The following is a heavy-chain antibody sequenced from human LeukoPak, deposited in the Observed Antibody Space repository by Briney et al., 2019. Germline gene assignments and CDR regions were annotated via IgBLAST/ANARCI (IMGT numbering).Heavy chain of an antibody. V-gene: IGHV5-51*01. D-gene: IGHD4-17*01. CDR2: IYPGDSDT. CDR1: GYTFTNYW. CDR3: ARRGYGDSIDY. Sequence: GESLKISCKGSGYTFTNYWIGWVRRMPGKGLEGMGIIYPGDSDTRYSPSFQGQVTISADKSISTAYLQWSSLKASDTAMYYCARRGYGDSIDYWGQGTLVTVSS. J-gene: IGHJ4*02.